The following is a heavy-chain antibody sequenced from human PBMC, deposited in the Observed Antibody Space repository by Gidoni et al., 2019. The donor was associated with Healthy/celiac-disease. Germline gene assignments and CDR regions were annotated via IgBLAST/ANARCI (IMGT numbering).Heavy chain of an antibody. J-gene: IGHJ6*02. CDR2: IYYSGST. CDR1: GGSISSYY. Sequence: QVQLQESGPGLVKPSETLSLTCTVSGGSISSYYWSWLRQPPGKGLEWIGYIYYSGSTNYNPSLKSRVTISVDTSKNQFSLKLSSVTAADTAVYYCARDQDYYDSSGYLTSYYYGMDVWGQGTTVTVSS. CDR3: ARDQDYYDSSGYLTSYYYGMDV. V-gene: IGHV4-59*01. D-gene: IGHD3-22*01.